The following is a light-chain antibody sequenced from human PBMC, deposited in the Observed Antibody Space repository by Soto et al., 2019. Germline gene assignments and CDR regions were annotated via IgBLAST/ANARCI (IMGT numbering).Light chain of an antibody. V-gene: IGLV2-11*01. CDR1: SSDVGGYND. CDR3: CSYAGSYTYV. CDR2: DVT. Sequence: QSALTQPRSVSGSPGQSVTISCTGISSDVGGYNDVSWYQQHPGKAPKLMIYDVTKRPSGVPDRFSGSKSGNTASLTISGLQAEDEADYYRCSYAGSYTYVFGIGTKLTVL. J-gene: IGLJ1*01.